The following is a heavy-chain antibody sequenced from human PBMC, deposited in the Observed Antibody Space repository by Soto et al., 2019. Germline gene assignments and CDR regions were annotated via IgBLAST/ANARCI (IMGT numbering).Heavy chain of an antibody. D-gene: IGHD3-10*01. CDR2: IIPILGIA. J-gene: IGHJ3*02. CDR3: ARDRVTMVRGVNYLYDAFDI. CDR1: GGTFSSYT. Sequence: QVQLVQSGAEVKKPGSSVKVSCKASGGTFSSYTISWVRQAPGQGLEWMGRIIPILGIANYAQKFQGRVTITADKSTSTAYMELSSLRSEDTAVYYCARDRVTMVRGVNYLYDAFDIWGHGTMVTVSS. V-gene: IGHV1-69*08.